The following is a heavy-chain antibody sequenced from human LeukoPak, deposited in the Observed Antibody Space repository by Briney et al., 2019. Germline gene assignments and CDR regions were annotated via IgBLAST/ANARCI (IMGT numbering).Heavy chain of an antibody. CDR1: GFTFRSYW. J-gene: IGHJ6*02. CDR2: INSDGSST. Sequence: GGSLRLSCAASGFTFRSYWMPWVRPAPGKGVGWVLRINSDGSSTSYADSVKGRFTISRDNAKNTLYLQMNSLRAEDTAVYYCARDYDFWSGYYTIYYGMDVWGQGTTVTVSS. D-gene: IGHD3-3*01. V-gene: IGHV3-74*01. CDR3: ARDYDFWSGYYTIYYGMDV.